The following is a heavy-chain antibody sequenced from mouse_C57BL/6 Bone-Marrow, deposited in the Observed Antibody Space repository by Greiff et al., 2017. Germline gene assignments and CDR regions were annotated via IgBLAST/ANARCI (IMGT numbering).Heavy chain of an antibody. Sequence: DVKLQESGTVLARPGASVKMSCKTSGYTFTSYWMHWVKQRPGQGLEWIGAIYPGNSDTSYNQKFKGKAKLTAVTSASTAYMELSSLTNEDSAVYYSTPSGVTTVVAQGRNYFDYWGQGTTLTVSS. CDR2: IYPGNSDT. CDR1: GYTFTSYW. D-gene: IGHD1-1*01. J-gene: IGHJ2*01. V-gene: IGHV1-5*01. CDR3: TPSGVTTVVAQGRNYFDY.